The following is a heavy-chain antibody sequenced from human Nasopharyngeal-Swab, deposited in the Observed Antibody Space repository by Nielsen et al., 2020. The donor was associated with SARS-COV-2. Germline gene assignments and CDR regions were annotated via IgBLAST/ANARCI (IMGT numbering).Heavy chain of an antibody. D-gene: IGHD6-19*01. Sequence: GGSLRLSCAASGFTFSSYEMNWVRQAPGKGLKWVSYISSSGSTIYYADSVKGRFTISRDNAKNSLYLQMNSLRAEDTAVYYCARETYSSGWYLAFDIWGQGTMVTVSS. V-gene: IGHV3-48*03. CDR1: GFTFSSYE. J-gene: IGHJ3*02. CDR2: ISSSGSTI. CDR3: ARETYSSGWYLAFDI.